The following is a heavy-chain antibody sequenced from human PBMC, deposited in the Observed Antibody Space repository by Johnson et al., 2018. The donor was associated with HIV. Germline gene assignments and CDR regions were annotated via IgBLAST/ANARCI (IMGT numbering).Heavy chain of an antibody. CDR2: ISSSSSPI. J-gene: IGHJ3*01. V-gene: IGHV3-48*01. D-gene: IGHD6-19*01. CDR1: GFTFSSYS. CDR3: ARDHMGPVNRRVQWLVPRGFDF. Sequence: MQLVESGGGLVQPGGSLRLSCAASGFTFSSYSMNWVRQAPGRGLEWVSYISSSSSPIYYADSVKGRFTISRDHAKNSLYLQMNSLRAEDTALYYCARDHMGPVNRRVQWLVPRGFDFWGQGTMVTVAS.